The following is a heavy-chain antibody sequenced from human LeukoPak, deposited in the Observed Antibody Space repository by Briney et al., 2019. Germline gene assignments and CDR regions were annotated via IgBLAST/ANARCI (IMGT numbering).Heavy chain of an antibody. Sequence: SESLSLTCTVSGDSITSDHYWTWIRQPPGKGLEWIAYIYHSGNTYYNPSLRSRVTMSVATSKNQFSLEVKSVTAADTAVYYCATRPDIASTGPGWFDPWAREPWSPSPQ. J-gene: IGHJ5*02. D-gene: IGHD6-13*01. CDR2: IYHSGNT. CDR3: ATRPDIASTGPGWFDP. V-gene: IGHV4-30-4*08. CDR1: GDSITSDHY.